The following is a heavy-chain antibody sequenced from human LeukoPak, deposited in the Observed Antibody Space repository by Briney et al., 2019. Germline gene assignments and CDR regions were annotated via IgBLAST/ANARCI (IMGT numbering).Heavy chain of an antibody. Sequence: PSETLSLTCAVYGGSFSGYYWSWIRQPPGKGLEWIGEINHSGSTNYNPSLKSRVTISVDTSKNQFSLKLSSVTAADTAVYYCARRPFPYYYGDAFDIWGQGAMVTVSS. CDR1: GGSFSGYY. J-gene: IGHJ3*02. V-gene: IGHV4-34*01. CDR3: ARRPFPYYYGDAFDI. CDR2: INHSGST. D-gene: IGHD3-10*01.